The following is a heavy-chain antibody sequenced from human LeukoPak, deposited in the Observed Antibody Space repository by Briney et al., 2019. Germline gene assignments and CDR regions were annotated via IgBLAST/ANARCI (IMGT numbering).Heavy chain of an antibody. D-gene: IGHD5-12*01. CDR3: AKDRYSGYDSTSFDY. CDR1: GFTFSNYA. CDR2: ISGSGGRT. Sequence: GGSLRLSCAASGFTFSNYAMTWVRQAPGKGLEWVSSISGSGGRTYNADSVKGRFTISRDNSKNTVYLQMNSLRVEDTAVYYCAKDRYSGYDSTSFDYWGQGTLVTVSS. J-gene: IGHJ4*02. V-gene: IGHV3-23*01.